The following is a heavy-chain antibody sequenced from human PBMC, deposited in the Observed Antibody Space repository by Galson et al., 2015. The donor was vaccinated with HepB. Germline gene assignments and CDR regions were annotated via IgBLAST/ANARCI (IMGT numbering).Heavy chain of an antibody. V-gene: IGHV3-23*01. CDR2: ISGSGGST. CDR3: AKAPTVFGGDCYPYFDY. J-gene: IGHJ4*02. D-gene: IGHD2-21*02. Sequence: SLRLSCAASGLTFSSYAMSWVRQAPGKGLEWVSAISGSGGSTYYADSVKGRFTISRDNSKNTLYLQMSSLRAEDTAVYYCAKAPTVFGGDCYPYFDYWGQGNLVTVSS. CDR1: GLTFSSYA.